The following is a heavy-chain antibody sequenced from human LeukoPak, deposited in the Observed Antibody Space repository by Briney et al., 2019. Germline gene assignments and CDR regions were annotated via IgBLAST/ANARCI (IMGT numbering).Heavy chain of an antibody. CDR3: ARDWLSMTTVTTGDYY. Sequence: PGGSLRLSYAASGFTFRSYSMNGVRQAPGKGLDWVSYISSSSNTIYYADSVKGRFNISRDNAKNSLYLQMNSLRAEDTAVYYCARDWLSMTTVTTGDYYWGQGTLVTVSS. D-gene: IGHD4-17*01. CDR1: GFTFRSYS. V-gene: IGHV3-48*01. CDR2: ISSSSNTI. J-gene: IGHJ4*02.